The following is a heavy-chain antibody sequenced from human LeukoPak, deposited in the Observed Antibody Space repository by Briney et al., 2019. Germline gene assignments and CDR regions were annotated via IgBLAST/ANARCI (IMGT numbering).Heavy chain of an antibody. V-gene: IGHV4-39*01. D-gene: IGHD3-10*01. J-gene: IGHJ4*02. CDR3: ARLLLWFGEPYSYFDY. Sequence: SETLSLTCTVSGGSISSSSHYWGWIRQPPGKGLEWIGSIYYSGSTYYNPSLKSRVTISVDTSKNQFSLKLSSVTAADTAVYYCARLLLWFGEPYSYFDYWGQGTLVTVSS. CDR2: IYYSGST. CDR1: GGSISSSSHY.